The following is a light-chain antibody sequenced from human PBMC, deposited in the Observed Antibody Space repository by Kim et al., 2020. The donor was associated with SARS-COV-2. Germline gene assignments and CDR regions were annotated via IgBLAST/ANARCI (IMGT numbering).Light chain of an antibody. CDR1: SLRSYY. Sequence: VAVGKTVRITCQGDSLRSYYATWYQQKPRQAPVLVIYGRNNRPSGIPDRFSGSASGNTASLTISGAQAEDEAEFYCQSRDSGGNVVFGGGTKLTVL. CDR3: QSRDSGGNVV. V-gene: IGLV3-19*01. J-gene: IGLJ2*01. CDR2: GRN.